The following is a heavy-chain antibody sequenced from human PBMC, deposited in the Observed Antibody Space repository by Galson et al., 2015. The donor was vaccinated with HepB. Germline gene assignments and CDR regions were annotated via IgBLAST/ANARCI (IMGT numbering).Heavy chain of an antibody. D-gene: IGHD1-20*01. CDR2: ISYDGSNG. CDR1: GFTFSNYA. Sequence: SLRLSCAASGFTFSNYAMHWVRQAPGKGLEWVTVISYDGSNGYYADSVKGRFTISRDNSKNTVSLQMNSLRADDTAVYYCARRYNWNPAGGMDVWGRGTTVAVSS. CDR3: ARRYNWNPAGGMDV. V-gene: IGHV3-30-3*01. J-gene: IGHJ6*02.